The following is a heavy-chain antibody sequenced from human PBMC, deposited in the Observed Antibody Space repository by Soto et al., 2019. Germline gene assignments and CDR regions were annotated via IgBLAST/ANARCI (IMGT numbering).Heavy chain of an antibody. Sequence: EVQLVESGGGLVKPGGSLRLSCAASGFTFSSYSMNWVRQAPGKGLEWVSSISSSSSYIYYADSVKGRFTISRDNAKNSLYLQMNSLRAEDTAVYYCARGSVVYSSSWLFDYWGQGTLVTVSS. CDR2: ISSSSSYI. D-gene: IGHD6-13*01. CDR3: ARGSVVYSSSWLFDY. J-gene: IGHJ4*02. V-gene: IGHV3-21*01. CDR1: GFTFSSYS.